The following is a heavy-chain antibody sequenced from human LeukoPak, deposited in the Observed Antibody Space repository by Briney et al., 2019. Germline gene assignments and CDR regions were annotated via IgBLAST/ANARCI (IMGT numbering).Heavy chain of an antibody. Sequence: GASVKVSCKASGYTFTGYYMHWVRQAPGQGLEGMGWINPNSGGTNYAQKFQGRVTMTRDTSISTAYMELSRLRSDDRAVYYCARELGGWGSSGYQGYWGKGTLVTVSS. V-gene: IGHV1-2*02. D-gene: IGHD3-22*01. CDR1: GYTFTGYY. CDR2: INPNSGGT. J-gene: IGHJ4*02. CDR3: ARELGGWGSSGYQGY.